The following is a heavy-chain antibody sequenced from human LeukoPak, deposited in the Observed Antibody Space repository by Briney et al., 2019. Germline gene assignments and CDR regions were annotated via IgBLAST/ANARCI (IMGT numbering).Heavy chain of an antibody. D-gene: IGHD1/OR15-1a*01. CDR2: ISGSGGST. CDR3: AKCLYWNNDYIRY. V-gene: IGHV3-23*01. J-gene: IGHJ4*02. CDR1: GFTFTSYA. Sequence: GGSLRPSRAASGFTFTSYAISWVRQAPGKGLEWVSAISGSGGSTYYADSVKGRFTISRDNSKNTLYLQMNSLRAEDTAVYYCAKCLYWNNDYIRYWGQGTLVTVSS.